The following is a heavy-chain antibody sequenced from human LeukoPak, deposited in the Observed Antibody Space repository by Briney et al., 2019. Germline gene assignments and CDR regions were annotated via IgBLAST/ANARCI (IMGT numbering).Heavy chain of an antibody. D-gene: IGHD1-26*01. V-gene: IGHV3-11*01. CDR1: GFTFSDYY. CDR2: ISSSGSTI. J-gene: IGHJ4*02. Sequence: GGSLRLSCAASGFTFSDYYMSWIRQAPGKGLEWVSYISSSGSTIYYADSVKGRFTISRDNAKNSLYLQMNSLRAEDTAVYYCARDYTRGSYYLFGYWGQGTPVTVSS. CDR3: ARDYTRGSYYLFGY.